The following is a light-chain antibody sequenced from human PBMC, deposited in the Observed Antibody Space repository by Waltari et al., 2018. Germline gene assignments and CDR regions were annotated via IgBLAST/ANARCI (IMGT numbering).Light chain of an antibody. CDR2: GKN. CDR1: ILITYD. J-gene: IGLJ2*01. Sequence: SSELTQDPAVSVALGQTVRITCQGAILITYDGSWCRQKPGQAPSLVIYGKNNRPSGIPDRFSASSAGNTASLIITGAQAEDEADYYCTSRDLSGDVVFGGGTRLTVL. V-gene: IGLV3-19*01. CDR3: TSRDLSGDVV.